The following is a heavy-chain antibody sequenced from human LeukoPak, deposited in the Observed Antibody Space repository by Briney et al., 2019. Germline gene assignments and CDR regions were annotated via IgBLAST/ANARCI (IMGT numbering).Heavy chain of an antibody. CDR3: AKEGRSLQTY. D-gene: IGHD5-24*01. CDR2: IKEDGTET. J-gene: IGHJ4*02. V-gene: IGHV3-7*03. Sequence: GGSLRLSCAASGFMFSSNWMSWVRLAPGKGLEWVANIKEDGTETNYVDSVKGRFTISRDNAKNSLYLQMNSLRVEDTAVYYCAKEGRSLQTYWGQGTLVTVSS. CDR1: GFMFSSNW.